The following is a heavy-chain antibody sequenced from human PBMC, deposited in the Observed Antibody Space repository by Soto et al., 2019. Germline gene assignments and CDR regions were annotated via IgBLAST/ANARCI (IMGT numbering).Heavy chain of an antibody. Sequence: VASVKVSCKASGYTFTSYGINWVRQAPGRGLEWMGWINPGNGNTKYSQQFQGRVIIDRDTSASTAYTELSSPRSEDTAVYYCARGGYFDSSNYLAYWGLGTLVTVSS. CDR3: ARGGYFDSSNYLAY. CDR1: GYTFTSYG. CDR2: INPGNGNT. V-gene: IGHV1-3*01. J-gene: IGHJ4*02. D-gene: IGHD3-22*01.